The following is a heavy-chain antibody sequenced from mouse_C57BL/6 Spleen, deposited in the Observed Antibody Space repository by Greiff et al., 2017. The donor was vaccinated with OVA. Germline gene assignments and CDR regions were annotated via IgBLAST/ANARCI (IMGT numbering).Heavy chain of an antibody. V-gene: IGHV1-26*01. CDR3: AGAYYSNSYFDY. J-gene: IGHJ2*01. Sequence: VQLQQSGPELVKPGASVKISCKASGYTFTDYYMNWVKQSHGQSLEWIGDINPNNGGTSYNQKFKGKATLTVDKSSSTAYMELRSLTSEDSAVYYCAGAYYSNSYFDYWGQGTTLTVSS. CDR1: GYTFTDYY. CDR2: INPNNGGT. D-gene: IGHD2-5*01.